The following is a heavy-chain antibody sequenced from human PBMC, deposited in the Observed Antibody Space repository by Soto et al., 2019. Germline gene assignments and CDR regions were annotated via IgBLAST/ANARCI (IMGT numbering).Heavy chain of an antibody. CDR1: GYTFTGYY. J-gene: IGHJ4*02. CDR2: INPNSGGT. D-gene: IGHD3-22*01. Sequence: ASVKVSCKASGYTFTGYYMHWVRQAPGQGLEWMGWINPNSGGTNYAQKLQGRVTMTRDTSISTAYMELSRLRSDDTAVYYCARGQDFYYYDSSGYSGDYWGQGTLVTVSS. V-gene: IGHV1-2*02. CDR3: ARGQDFYYYDSSGYSGDY.